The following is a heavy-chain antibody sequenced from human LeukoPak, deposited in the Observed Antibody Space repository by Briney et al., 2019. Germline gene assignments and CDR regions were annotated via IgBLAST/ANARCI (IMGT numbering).Heavy chain of an antibody. J-gene: IGHJ4*02. CDR3: AKDRSIGTYYTFDS. CDR2: IFGADKNTT. V-gene: IGHV3-23*01. D-gene: IGHD1-26*01. Sequence: GGSLRLSCAVSGFTFSSYAMNWVRQAPGKWLEWVSIIFGADKNTTYYADSVKGRFTVSRDNSKNTLDLQMTDLRPEDTAVYYCAKDRSIGTYYTFDSWGQGTLVTVSS. CDR1: GFTFSSYA.